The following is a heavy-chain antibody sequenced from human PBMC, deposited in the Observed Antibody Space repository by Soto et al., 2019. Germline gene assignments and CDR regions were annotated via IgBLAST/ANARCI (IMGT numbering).Heavy chain of an antibody. V-gene: IGHV3-64D*08. J-gene: IGHJ6*02. CDR2: IAYNRSST. CDR3: VKDRTPNWNYPGMDV. Sequence: PGGSLRLSCAASGFTFDDYAMHWVRQAPGRGLEFVSGIAYNRSSTFYADSLKGRFTVSRDNSRNTLYLHMNNLRPEDSATYYSVKDRTPNWNYPGMDVWGQGTTVTVSS. CDR1: GFTFDDYA. D-gene: IGHD2-15*01.